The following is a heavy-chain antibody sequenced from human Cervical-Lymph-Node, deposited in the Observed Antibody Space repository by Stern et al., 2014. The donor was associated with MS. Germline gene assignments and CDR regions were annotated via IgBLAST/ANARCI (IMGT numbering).Heavy chain of an antibody. CDR2: IHDSGST. J-gene: IGHJ5*02. D-gene: IGHD1-26*01. CDR1: GGSISSSGYY. Sequence: VQLVESGPGLVKPSQTLSLTCTVSGGSISSSGYYWSWIRQPAVKGLDWIGRIHDSGSTYYNASLNSRVTISMYRATHQFSLKLPFVTAADPAVYYCATTRWDLFTWNWSDPWGQGTLVTVSS. V-gene: IGHV4-61*02. CDR3: ATTRWDLFTWNWSDP.